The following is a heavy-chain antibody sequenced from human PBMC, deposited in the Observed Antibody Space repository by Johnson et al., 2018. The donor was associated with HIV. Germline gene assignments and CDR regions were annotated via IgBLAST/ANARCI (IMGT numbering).Heavy chain of an antibody. CDR3: ARDEGIVVVSHAFDI. J-gene: IGHJ3*02. Sequence: QVQLVESGGGVVQPGRSLRLSCAASGFTFSSYGMHWVRQAPGKGLEWVAVISYDGSSKFSADSVKGRFTISRDNSKNTLYLQMNSLRVEDTAVYYCARDEGIVVVSHAFDIWGQGTMVTVSS. CDR1: GFTFSSYG. D-gene: IGHD3-22*01. CDR2: ISYDGSSK. V-gene: IGHV3-30*03.